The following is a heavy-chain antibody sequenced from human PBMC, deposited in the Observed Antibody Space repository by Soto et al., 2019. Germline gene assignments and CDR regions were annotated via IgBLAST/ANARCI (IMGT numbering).Heavy chain of an antibody. D-gene: IGHD2-15*01. Sequence: PGGSLRLSCAASGFTFSSYAMSWVRQAPGKGLEWVSAISGSGGSTYYADSVKGRFTISRDNSKNTLYLQMNSLRAEDTAVYYCTTGPAVVAATHPPYGMDVWGQGTTVTVSS. V-gene: IGHV3-23*01. CDR3: TTGPAVVAATHPPYGMDV. CDR2: ISGSGGST. J-gene: IGHJ6*02. CDR1: GFTFSSYA.